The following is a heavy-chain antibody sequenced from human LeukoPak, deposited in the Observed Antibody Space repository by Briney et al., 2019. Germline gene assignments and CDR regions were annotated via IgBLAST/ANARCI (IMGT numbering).Heavy chain of an antibody. J-gene: IGHJ4*02. CDR2: IYTSGST. Sequence: SETLSLTCTVSGGSISSGSYYWSWIRQPAGKGLEWIGRIYTSGSTNYNPSLKSRVTILVDTSKNQFSLKLSSVTAADTAVYYCARDAYSGSYWADYWGQGTLVTVSS. CDR1: GGSISSGSYY. D-gene: IGHD1-26*01. CDR3: ARDAYSGSYWADY. V-gene: IGHV4-61*02.